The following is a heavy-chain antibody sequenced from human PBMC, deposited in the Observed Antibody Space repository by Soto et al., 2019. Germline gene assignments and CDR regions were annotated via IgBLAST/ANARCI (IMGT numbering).Heavy chain of an antibody. J-gene: IGHJ4*02. CDR3: ARLRAVSADS. V-gene: IGHV3-33*01. CDR1: GFTFSSHG. D-gene: IGHD2-8*01. Sequence: QVQLVESGGGVVQPGTSLRLSCATTGFTFSSHGMHWIRQAPGKGLEWVATIWFDSSYKYYADSVKGRFTVSRDNSKDSLYLQMNSLRVEDTAVYYCARLRAVSADSWGQGSLVTVSS. CDR2: IWFDSSYK.